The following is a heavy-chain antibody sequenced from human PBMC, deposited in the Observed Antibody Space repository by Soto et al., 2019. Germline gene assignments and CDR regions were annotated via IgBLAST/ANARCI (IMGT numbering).Heavy chain of an antibody. CDR1: GGSISGSY. Sequence: SETLSLTCSVSGGSISGSYWSWIRQSPGMGLEWLGYVYYTGSTNYSPSLRSRVSISVDTSKNEFSLRLSSVTAADTAVYFCARSVAVPGAHIDYWGQGTQVTVSS. V-gene: IGHV4-59*01. J-gene: IGHJ4*02. D-gene: IGHD6-19*01. CDR2: VYYTGST. CDR3: ARSVAVPGAHIDY.